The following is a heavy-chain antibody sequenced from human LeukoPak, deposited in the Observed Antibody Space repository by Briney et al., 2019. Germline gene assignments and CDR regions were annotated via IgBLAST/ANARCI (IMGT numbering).Heavy chain of an antibody. V-gene: IGHV4-34*01. J-gene: IGHJ5*02. Sequence: SETLSLTCAVYGEPFYSFYWNWVRQAPGKGLEWLGEVNQSGGSDYNPALESRVAISADASKRQFSLKLISVTAADTAVYYCAVRLTTGRLGTATTWFDPWGQGTLVSVSS. CDR2: VNQSGGS. D-gene: IGHD1-1*01. CDR3: AVRLTTGRLGTATTWFDP. CDR1: GEPFYSFY.